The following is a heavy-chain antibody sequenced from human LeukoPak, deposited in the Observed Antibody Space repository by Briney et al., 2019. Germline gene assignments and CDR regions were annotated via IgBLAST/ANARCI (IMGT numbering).Heavy chain of an antibody. CDR3: TTGPLYYDSSGNDY. CDR2: ISYDGSNK. Sequence: GGSLRLSCAASGFTFSSYAMHWVRQAPGKGLEWVAIISYDGSNKYYADSVKGRFTISRDNSKNTLYLQMNSLKTEDTAVYYCTTGPLYYDSSGNDYWGQGTLVTVSS. D-gene: IGHD3-22*01. J-gene: IGHJ4*02. CDR1: GFTFSSYA. V-gene: IGHV3-30-3*01.